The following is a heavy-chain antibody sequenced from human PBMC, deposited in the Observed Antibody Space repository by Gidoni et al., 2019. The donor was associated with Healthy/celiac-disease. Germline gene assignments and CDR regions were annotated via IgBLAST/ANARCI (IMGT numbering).Heavy chain of an antibody. CDR2: INHSGST. D-gene: IGHD2-8*01. V-gene: IGHV4-34*01. J-gene: IGHJ6*02. Sequence: QVQLQQWGAGLLKPSETLSLTCAVYGGSCSGYYWSWIRQPPGKGLEWIGEINHSGSTNYNPSRKSRVTISVDTSKNQFSLKLSSVTAADTAVYYCARGGLRYCTNGVCYPYYYYGMDVWGQGTTVTVSS. CDR1: GGSCSGYY. CDR3: ARGGLRYCTNGVCYPYYYYGMDV.